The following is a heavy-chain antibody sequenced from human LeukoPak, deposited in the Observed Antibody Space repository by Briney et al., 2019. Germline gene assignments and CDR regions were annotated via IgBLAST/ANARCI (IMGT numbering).Heavy chain of an antibody. CDR3: AKDRGYSSSWNDAFDI. D-gene: IGHD6-13*01. Sequence: GGSLRLSCAASGFTFSTYSMNWVRQAPGKGLEWVSYIGTSGSSIYYADSVKGRFTISRDNAKNSLYLQMNSLRDEDTAVYYCAKDRGYSSSWNDAFDIWGQGTMVTVSS. CDR2: IGTSGSSI. CDR1: GFTFSTYS. V-gene: IGHV3-48*02. J-gene: IGHJ3*02.